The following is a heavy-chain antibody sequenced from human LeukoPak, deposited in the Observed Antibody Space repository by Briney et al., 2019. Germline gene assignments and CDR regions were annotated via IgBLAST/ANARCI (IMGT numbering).Heavy chain of an antibody. D-gene: IGHD6-13*01. V-gene: IGHV4-38-2*02. CDR3: ARGGSGYSSSWYDGYFDY. Sequence: PSETLSLTCTVSGYSISSGYYWGWIRQPPGKGLEWIGSIYHSGSTYYNPSLKSRVTISVDTSKNQFSLKLSSVTAADTAVYYCARGGSGYSSSWYDGYFDYWGQGTLVTVSS. CDR1: GYSISSGYY. J-gene: IGHJ4*02. CDR2: IYHSGST.